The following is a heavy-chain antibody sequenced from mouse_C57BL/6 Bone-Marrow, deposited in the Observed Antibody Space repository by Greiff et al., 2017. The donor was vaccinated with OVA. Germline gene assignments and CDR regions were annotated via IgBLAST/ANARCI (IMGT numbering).Heavy chain of an antibody. CDR3: ARDDGYYVAF. Sequence: VKLQQPGAELVMPGASVKLSCKASGYTFTSYWMHWVKQRPGQGLEWIGEIDPSDSYTTYNQKFKGKSTLTVDKSSSTAYMQLSSLTSEDSAVYYCARDDGYYVAFWGQGTLVTVSA. CDR2: IDPSDSYT. D-gene: IGHD2-3*01. CDR1: GYTFTSYW. V-gene: IGHV1-69*01. J-gene: IGHJ3*01.